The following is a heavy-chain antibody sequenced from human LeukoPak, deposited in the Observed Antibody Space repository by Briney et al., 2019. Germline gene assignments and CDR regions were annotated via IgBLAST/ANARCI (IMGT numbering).Heavy chain of an antibody. CDR1: GGSFSGYY. CDR3: ARDRGAAGHSSGYGWFDP. Sequence: SETLSLTCAVYGGSFSGYYWSWIRQPPGKGLEWIGEINHSGSTNYNPSLKSRVTISVDTSKNQFSLKLSSVTAADTAVYYCARDRGAAGHSSGYGWFDPWGQGTLVTVSS. CDR2: INHSGST. J-gene: IGHJ5*02. V-gene: IGHV4-34*01. D-gene: IGHD6-13*01.